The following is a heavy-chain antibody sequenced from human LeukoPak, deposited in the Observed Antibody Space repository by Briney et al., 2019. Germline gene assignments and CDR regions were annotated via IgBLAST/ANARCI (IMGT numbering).Heavy chain of an antibody. CDR1: GGSISSSSYY. D-gene: IGHD6-19*01. Sequence: SETLSLTCTVSGGSISSSSYYWGWIRQPPGKGLEWIGSIYYSGSTYYNPPLKSRVTISVDTSKNQFSLKLSSVTAADTAVYYCARHPRGIGSGWYFGAFDIWGQGTMVTVSS. CDR2: IYYSGST. V-gene: IGHV4-39*01. J-gene: IGHJ3*02. CDR3: ARHPRGIGSGWYFGAFDI.